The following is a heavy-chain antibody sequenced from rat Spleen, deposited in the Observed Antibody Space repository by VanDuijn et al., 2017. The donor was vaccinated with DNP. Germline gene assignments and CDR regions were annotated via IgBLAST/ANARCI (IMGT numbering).Heavy chain of an antibody. CDR2: ISYDRSDT. V-gene: IGHV5-7*01. D-gene: IGHD1-11*01. CDR3: TRDNGGHDY. CDR1: GITFSDHN. Sequence: EVQLVESGGGLVQPGRSLKLSCVVSGITFSDHNMAWVRQAPKQGLEWVGTISYDRSDTYYRDSVKGRFTMSRDNAKSTLYLQMNSLRSEDTATYYCTRDNGGHDYWGQGVMVTVSS. J-gene: IGHJ2*01.